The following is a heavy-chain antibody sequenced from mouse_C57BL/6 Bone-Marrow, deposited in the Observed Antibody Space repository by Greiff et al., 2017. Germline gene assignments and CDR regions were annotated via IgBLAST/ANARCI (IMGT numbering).Heavy chain of an antibody. D-gene: IGHD1-1*01. J-gene: IGHJ2*01. V-gene: IGHV14-4*01. Sequence: VQLQQSGAELVRPGASVKLSCTASGFNIKDDYMHWVKQRPEQGLEWIGWIDPENGDTEYASKFQGKATITADTSSNTAYLQLSSLTSDDTAVYYGTTGLRSYFDYWGQGTTLTVSA. CDR2: IDPENGDT. CDR3: TTGLRSYFDY. CDR1: GFNIKDDY.